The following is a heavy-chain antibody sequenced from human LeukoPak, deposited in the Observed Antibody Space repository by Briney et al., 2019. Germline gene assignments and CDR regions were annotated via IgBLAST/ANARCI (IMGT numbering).Heavy chain of an antibody. D-gene: IGHD3-10*01. V-gene: IGHV3-7*01. Sequence: GGSLRLSCVASGFPFSSYWMTWVRQAPGKGLEWVANIKQDGSKKSYVDSVKGRFTISRDNAKNSLFLQMNSLRAEDTAIYYCVSAIRGSPIDYWGQGTLVSVPP. CDR3: VSAIRGSPIDY. J-gene: IGHJ4*02. CDR2: IKQDGSKK. CDR1: GFPFSSYW.